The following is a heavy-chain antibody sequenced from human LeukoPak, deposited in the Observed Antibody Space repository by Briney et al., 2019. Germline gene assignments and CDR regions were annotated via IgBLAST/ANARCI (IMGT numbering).Heavy chain of an antibody. CDR3: ARSGGSPWAYYFDY. CDR1: GFTFSSYA. CDR2: ISSNGGST. V-gene: IGHV3-64*01. D-gene: IGHD1-26*01. Sequence: TGGSLRLSCAASGFTFSSYALHWVRQAPGKGLEYVSAISSNGGSTYYANSVKGRFTISRDNSKNTLYLQMGSLRAEDMAVYYCARSGGSPWAYYFDYWGQGTLVTVSS. J-gene: IGHJ4*02.